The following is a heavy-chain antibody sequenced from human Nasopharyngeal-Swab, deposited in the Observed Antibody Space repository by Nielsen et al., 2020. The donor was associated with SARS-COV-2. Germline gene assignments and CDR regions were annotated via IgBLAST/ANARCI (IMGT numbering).Heavy chain of an antibody. CDR3: AKYYGDYPYYYYYMDV. V-gene: IGHV3-23*01. D-gene: IGHD4-17*01. Sequence: GGSLRLSCAASGFTFSSYAMSWVRQAPGKGLGWVSAISGSGGSTYYADSVKGRFTISRDNSKNTLYLQMNSLRAEDTAVYYCAKYYGDYPYYYYYMDVWGKGTTVTVSS. CDR1: GFTFSSYA. J-gene: IGHJ6*03. CDR2: ISGSGGST.